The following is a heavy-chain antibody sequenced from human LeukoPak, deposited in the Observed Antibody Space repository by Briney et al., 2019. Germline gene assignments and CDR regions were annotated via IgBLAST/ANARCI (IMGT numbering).Heavy chain of an antibody. V-gene: IGHV4-59*12. Sequence: SETLSLTCTVSGGSISSYYWSWIRQPPGKGLEWIGYIYYSGSTYYNPSLKSRVTISVDTSKNQFSLKLSSVTAADTAVYYCARGKLWFGELLSANDYWGQGTLVTVSS. CDR3: ARGKLWFGELLSANDY. CDR2: IYYSGST. CDR1: GGSISSYY. J-gene: IGHJ4*02. D-gene: IGHD3-10*01.